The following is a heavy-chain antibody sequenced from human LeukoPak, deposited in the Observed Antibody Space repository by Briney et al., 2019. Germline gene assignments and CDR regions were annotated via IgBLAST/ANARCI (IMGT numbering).Heavy chain of an antibody. CDR2: IYASGNT. Sequence: SETLSLTCTVSDDSISNTNNYWTWIRQPAGKGLEWIGRIYASGNTNYNPSLKSRVTMSLDTSNNQFSLNLTSVTAADTAVYYCAKDFQFNPDWGQGTLVTVSS. CDR3: AKDFQFNPD. V-gene: IGHV4-61*02. D-gene: IGHD2/OR15-2a*01. J-gene: IGHJ4*02. CDR1: DDSISNTNNY.